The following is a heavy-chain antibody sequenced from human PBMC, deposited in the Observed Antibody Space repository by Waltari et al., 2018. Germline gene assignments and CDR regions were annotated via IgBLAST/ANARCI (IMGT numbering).Heavy chain of an antibody. Sequence: QVQLVQSGAEVKKPGSSVKVSCKASGGTFSSYAISWVRQAPGQGLEWMGRIIPIFATANYAQKFQGRVTITADKSTSTAYMELSSLRSEDTAVYYCARSGSSGYYKEIDYWGQGTLVTVSS. CDR2: IIPIFATA. J-gene: IGHJ4*02. V-gene: IGHV1-69*08. CDR3: ARSGSSGYYKEIDY. CDR1: GGTFSSYA. D-gene: IGHD3-22*01.